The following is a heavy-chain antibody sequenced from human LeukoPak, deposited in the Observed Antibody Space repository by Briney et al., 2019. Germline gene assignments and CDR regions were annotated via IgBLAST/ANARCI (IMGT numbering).Heavy chain of an antibody. J-gene: IGHJ4*02. CDR2: ISGSGGST. V-gene: IGHV3-23*01. CDR3: AKSRYYDSSGYYGDVGIDY. D-gene: IGHD3-22*01. CDR1: GFTFSSYA. Sequence: GGSLRLSCAASGFTFSSYAMSWVRQAPGKGLEWVSAISGSGGSTYYADSVKGRFTISRDNSKNTLYLQMNSLRAEDTAVYYCAKSRYYDSSGYYGDVGIDYWGQGTLVTVSS.